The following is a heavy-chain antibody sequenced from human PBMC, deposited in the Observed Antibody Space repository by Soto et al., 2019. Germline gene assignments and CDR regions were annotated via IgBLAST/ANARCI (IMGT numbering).Heavy chain of an antibody. V-gene: IGHV4-59*08. CDR2: IYKSGST. Sequence: SETLSLTCTVSGGSISNYYNMWIRQPPGKGLEYFGYIYKSGSTNYNPSLKSRVTISVDTSKNQFSLKLSSVTAADTAVYYCASRGTTTYCSGGSCYARGFDYWGQGTLVTVSS. D-gene: IGHD2-15*01. CDR3: ASRGTTTYCSGGSCYARGFDY. J-gene: IGHJ4*02. CDR1: GGSISNYY.